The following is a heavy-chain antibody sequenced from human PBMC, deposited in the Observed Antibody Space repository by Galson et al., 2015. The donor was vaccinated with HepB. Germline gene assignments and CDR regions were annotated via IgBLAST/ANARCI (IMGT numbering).Heavy chain of an antibody. CDR3: ARDGGPKQYQLHYYYGMDV. CDR1: GFTFSSYS. D-gene: IGHD2-2*01. J-gene: IGHJ6*02. CDR2: ISSSSSYI. V-gene: IGHV3-21*01. Sequence: SLRLSCAASGFTFSSYSMNWVRQAPGKGLEWVSSISSSSSYIYYADSVKGRFTISRDNAKNSLYLQMNSLRAEDTAVYYCARDGGPKQYQLHYYYGMDVWGQGTTVTVSS.